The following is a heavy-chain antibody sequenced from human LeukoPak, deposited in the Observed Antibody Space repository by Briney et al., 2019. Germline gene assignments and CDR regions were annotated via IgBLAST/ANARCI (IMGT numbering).Heavy chain of an antibody. Sequence: ASVKVSCKASGYTFTSYYMHWVRQAPGQGLEWMGIINPSGGSTSYAQKFQGRVTMTRDTSTSTVYMGLSSLRSEDTAVYYCARSMVRVPGDPWGQGTLVTVSS. J-gene: IGHJ5*02. D-gene: IGHD3-10*01. CDR2: INPSGGST. V-gene: IGHV1-46*03. CDR1: GYTFTSYY. CDR3: ARSMVRVPGDP.